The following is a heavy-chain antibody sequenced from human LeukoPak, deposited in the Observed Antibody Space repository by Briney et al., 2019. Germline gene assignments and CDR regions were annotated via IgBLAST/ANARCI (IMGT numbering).Heavy chain of an antibody. D-gene: IGHD3-10*01. J-gene: IGHJ4*02. V-gene: IGHV3-23*01. CDR2: ISGSGGST. CDR1: VFTLSSYA. CDR3: AKIGAFNYYGSGSYYGNFDY. Sequence: GGSLSLSCAASVFTLSSYAMSWVRQAPGQGLECVSAISGSGGSTYYADSVKGRFTISRDNSKHRLYLQMNSLRAEDTAVYYCAKIGAFNYYGSGSYYGNFDYWGQGTLVTVSS.